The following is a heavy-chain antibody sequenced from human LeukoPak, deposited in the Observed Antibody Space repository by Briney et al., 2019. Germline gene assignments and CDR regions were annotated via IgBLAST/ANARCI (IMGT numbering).Heavy chain of an antibody. CDR1: GDSVSSNSAA. D-gene: IGHD5-18*01. Sequence: SQTLSLTCAISGDSVSSNSAAWNWIRQSPSRGLEWLGRTYYRSKWYNEYAVSVKSRIIINPDTSKNQFSLKLSSVTAADTAVYYCARGRLVRSYGLPSDYWGQGTLVTVSS. J-gene: IGHJ4*02. V-gene: IGHV6-1*01. CDR3: ARGRLVRSYGLPSDY. CDR2: TYYRSKWYN.